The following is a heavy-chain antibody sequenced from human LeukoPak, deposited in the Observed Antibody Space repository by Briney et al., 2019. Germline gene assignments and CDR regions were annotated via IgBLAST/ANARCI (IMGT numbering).Heavy chain of an antibody. D-gene: IGHD3-3*01. CDR1: GGSISSSSYY. CDR3: ARAFLGRSGSVYFYYMDV. Sequence: SETLSLTCTVSGGSISSSSYYWGWIRQPPGKGLEWIGSIYYSGSTYYNPSLKSRVTISVDTSKNQFSLKLSSVTAADTAVYFCARAFLGRSGSVYFYYMDVWGKGTTVTVSS. J-gene: IGHJ6*03. CDR2: IYYSGST. V-gene: IGHV4-39*07.